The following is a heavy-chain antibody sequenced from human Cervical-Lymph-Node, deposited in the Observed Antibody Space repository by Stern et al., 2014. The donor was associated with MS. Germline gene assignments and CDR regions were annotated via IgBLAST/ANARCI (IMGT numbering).Heavy chain of an antibody. CDR3: TTSIFGVVALGWFDP. CDR2: IRSKAYGGTT. CDR1: GFTFGDYA. Sequence: EVQLVESGGCLVKPGRSLRLSCTASGFTFGDYAMSWFRQAPGKGLEWVGFIRSKAYGGTTEYAASVKGRFTISRDDSKSIAYLQMNSLKTEDTAVYYCTTSIFGVVALGWFDPWGQGTLVTVSS. D-gene: IGHD3-3*01. V-gene: IGHV3-49*05. J-gene: IGHJ5*02.